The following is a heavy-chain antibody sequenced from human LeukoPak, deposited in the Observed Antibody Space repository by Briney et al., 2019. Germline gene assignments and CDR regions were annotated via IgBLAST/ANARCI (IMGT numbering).Heavy chain of an antibody. V-gene: IGHV3-66*01. Sequence: GGSLRLSCAASGFTVSSSYMSWVRQAPGKGPEWVSVIYTGGSAYYADSVKGRFTISRDTSKNTLQLQMTSLRVEDTAVYYCVRDLGSYFNYWGQGTLVTVSS. D-gene: IGHD1-26*01. CDR3: VRDLGSYFNY. J-gene: IGHJ4*02. CDR1: GFTVSSSY. CDR2: IYTGGSA.